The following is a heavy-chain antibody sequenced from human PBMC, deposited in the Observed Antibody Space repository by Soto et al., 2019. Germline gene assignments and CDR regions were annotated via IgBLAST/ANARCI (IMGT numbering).Heavy chain of an antibody. V-gene: IGHV3-53*02. CDR2: IYSGGST. D-gene: IGHD6-13*01. CDR3: ARGGRAALGVDYYYYGMDV. Sequence: EVQLVETGGGLIQPGGSLRLSCAASGFTVSSNYMSWVRQAPGKGLEWVSVIYSGGSTYYADSVKGRFTISRDNSKNTLYLQMNSLRAEDTAVYYCARGGRAALGVDYYYYGMDVWSQGTTVTVSS. J-gene: IGHJ6*02. CDR1: GFTVSSNY.